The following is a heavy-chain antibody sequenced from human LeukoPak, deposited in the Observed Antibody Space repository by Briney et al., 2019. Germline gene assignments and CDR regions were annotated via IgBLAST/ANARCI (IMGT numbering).Heavy chain of an antibody. CDR1: GNIFTNLA. CDR2: INAGNGKT. V-gene: IGHV1-3*01. Sequence: ASVKVSCKASGNIFTNLAIHWVRQDPGQRLEWMGWINAGNGKTEYSQKLQGRVTISRDTSASTAYMELSSLRSEDTAVYYCAIPFETARPGLFDYWGQGTLVTVSS. CDR3: AIPFETARPGLFDY. D-gene: IGHD6-6*01. J-gene: IGHJ4*02.